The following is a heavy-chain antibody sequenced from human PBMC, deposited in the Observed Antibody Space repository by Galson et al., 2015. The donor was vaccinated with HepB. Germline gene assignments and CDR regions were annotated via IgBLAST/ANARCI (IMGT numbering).Heavy chain of an antibody. J-gene: IGHJ4*02. V-gene: IGHV1-69*02. CDR2: IIPILGIA. Sequence: SVKVSCKASGGTFSSYTISWVRQAPGQGLEWMGRIIPILGIANYAQKFQGRVTITADKSTSTAYMELSSLRSEDTAVYYCAGHELGYCSGGSCYHPLPYWGQRTLVTVSS. D-gene: IGHD2-15*01. CDR3: AGHELGYCSGGSCYHPLPY. CDR1: GGTFSSYT.